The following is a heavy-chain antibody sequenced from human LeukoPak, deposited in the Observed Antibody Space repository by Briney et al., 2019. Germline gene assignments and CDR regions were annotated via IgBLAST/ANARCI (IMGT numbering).Heavy chain of an antibody. Sequence: GGSLRLACAGSGFSFSSYSMNWVRQAPGKGPEWVSSISSSSGYIFYADSVRGRFTISRDNAKNSLFLQINSLRVEDTAVYYCARGGTYPEPTAYPDYWGQGTLVTVSS. CDR3: ARGGTYPEPTAYPDY. CDR2: ISSSSGYI. V-gene: IGHV3-21*01. CDR1: GFSFSSYS. D-gene: IGHD3-16*01. J-gene: IGHJ4*02.